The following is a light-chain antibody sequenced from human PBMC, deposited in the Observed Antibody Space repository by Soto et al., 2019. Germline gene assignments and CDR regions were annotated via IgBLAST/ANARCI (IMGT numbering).Light chain of an antibody. CDR3: QQYHDWPTIT. V-gene: IGKV3-15*01. CDR2: DGS. J-gene: IGKJ5*01. Sequence: EIVMTQSPDILSVPPGDRATLSCRASESIRSDLAWYQQKPGQAPRLLIFDGSIRAADIPARFSGSGSGTAVTLTIGTLQSEDFAMYYFQQYHDWPTITFGKGTRLETK. CDR1: ESIRSD.